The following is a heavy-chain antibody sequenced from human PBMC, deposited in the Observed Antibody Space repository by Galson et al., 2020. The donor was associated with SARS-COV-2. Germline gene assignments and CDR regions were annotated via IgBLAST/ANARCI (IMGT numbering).Heavy chain of an antibody. J-gene: IGHJ6*02. CDR2: IHSGGST. D-gene: IGHD3-3*01. V-gene: IGHV3-66*01. CDR1: GFTVSSNY. Sequence: GESLKISCAASGFTVSSNYMSWVRQAPGEGLEWVSVIHSGGSTFYVDSVKGRFTISRDNSKNTLYLQMNSLRVDDTGVYYCARGGEEWLRYGMDVWGQGTPVTVSS. CDR3: ARGGEEWLRYGMDV.